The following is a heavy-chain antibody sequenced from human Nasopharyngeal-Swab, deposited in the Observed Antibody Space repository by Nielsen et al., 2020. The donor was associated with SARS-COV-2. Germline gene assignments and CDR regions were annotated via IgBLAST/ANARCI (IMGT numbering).Heavy chain of an antibody. CDR3: ARDQTVGAYDY. CDR1: GGSFSGYY. V-gene: IGHV4-38-2*02. J-gene: IGHJ4*02. CDR2: IYHSGST. Sequence: GSLRLSCAVYGGSFSGYYWGWIRQPPGKGLEWIGSIYHSGSTYYNPSLKSRVTISVDTSKNQFSLKLSSVTAADTAVYYCARDQTVGAYDYWGQGTLVTVSS. D-gene: IGHD1-26*01.